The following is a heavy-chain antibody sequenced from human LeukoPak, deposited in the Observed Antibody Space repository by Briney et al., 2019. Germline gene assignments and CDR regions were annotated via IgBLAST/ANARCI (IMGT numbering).Heavy chain of an antibody. D-gene: IGHD5-18*01. CDR2: ISAGGGST. J-gene: IGHJ4*02. CDR1: GLTFSDYS. V-gene: IGHV3-23*01. CDR3: ARNMGGGGNSHDYFYY. Sequence: PGGSLRLSCAASGLTFSDYSMTWVRQAPGKGLFWVSGISAGGGSTYYADSVKGRFTISRDNSENTLYLQMNRLRVDDTAVYYCARNMGGGGNSHDYFYYWGRGTLVTVSS.